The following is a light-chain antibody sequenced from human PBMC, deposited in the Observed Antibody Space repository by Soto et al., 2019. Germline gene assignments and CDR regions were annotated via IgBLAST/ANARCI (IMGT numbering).Light chain of an antibody. CDR1: QSISIN. CDR3: QQYHKWPIT. CDR2: RTS. Sequence: EIVMTQSPPTLSVSPGERATLSCRASQSISINLAWYQQNPGQAPRLLIYRTSTRVTGIPARFSGSGSETGFTLTISSLHSEDSAVYYCQQYHKWPITFGQGTRLDIK. J-gene: IGKJ5*01. V-gene: IGKV3-15*01.